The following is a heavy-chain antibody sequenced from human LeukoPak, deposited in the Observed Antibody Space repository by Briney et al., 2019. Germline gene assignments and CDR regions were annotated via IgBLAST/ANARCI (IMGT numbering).Heavy chain of an antibody. CDR3: ARESHITREDY. Sequence: ASVKVSCKASGYTFTGYYMHWVRQAPGQGLEWMGWISANNGDTDYPQKFQGRVTMTTDTYTTTAYMELRSLRSDDTATYYCARESHITREDYWGQGTLVTVSS. CDR1: GYTFTGYY. CDR2: ISANNGDT. D-gene: IGHD1-14*01. J-gene: IGHJ4*02. V-gene: IGHV1-18*04.